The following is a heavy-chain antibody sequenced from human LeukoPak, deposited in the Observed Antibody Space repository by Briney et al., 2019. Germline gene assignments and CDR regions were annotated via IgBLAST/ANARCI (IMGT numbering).Heavy chain of an antibody. Sequence: GASVKVSCKASGYTFTGSYIHWMRQAPGQGLEWMGWISAYNGNTNYAQKLQGRVTMTTDTSTSTAYMELRSLRSDDTAVYYCARVVSSEYHQNDAFDIWGQGTTVTVSS. CDR3: ARVVSSEYHQNDAFDI. CDR1: GYTFTGSY. V-gene: IGHV1-18*04. CDR2: ISAYNGNT. J-gene: IGHJ3*02. D-gene: IGHD6-19*01.